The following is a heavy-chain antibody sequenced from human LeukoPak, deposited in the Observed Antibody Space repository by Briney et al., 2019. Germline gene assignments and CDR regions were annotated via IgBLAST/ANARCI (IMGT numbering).Heavy chain of an antibody. D-gene: IGHD3-3*01. CDR1: GGSISSYY. V-gene: IGHV4-59*01. J-gene: IGHJ4*02. CDR2: TYYSGST. CDR3: ARGLSYYDFWSGYQDLYYFDY. Sequence: SETLSLTCTVSGGSISSYYWSWIRQPPGKGLEWIGYTYYSGSTNYNPSLKSRVTISVDTSKNQFSLKLSSVTAADTAVYYCARGLSYYDFWSGYQDLYYFDYWGQGTLVTVSS.